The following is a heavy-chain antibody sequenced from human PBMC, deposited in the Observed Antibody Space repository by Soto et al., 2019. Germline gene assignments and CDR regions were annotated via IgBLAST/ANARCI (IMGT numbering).Heavy chain of an antibody. V-gene: IGHV1-69*01. Sequence: QVQLVQSGAEVKKPGSSVKVSCKASGGTFNNHTINWVRQAPGQGLEWMGGIIPIFGTSNDAQKFQGRVTFIPDESTRTIYLVLTSLGSEDTAVYYGVRVKMRVMPTVFSVKWFDPWGQGTLVTDPS. CDR3: VRVKMRVMPTVFSVKWFDP. CDR2: IIPIFGTS. J-gene: IGHJ5*02. D-gene: IGHD4-4*01. CDR1: GGTFNNHT.